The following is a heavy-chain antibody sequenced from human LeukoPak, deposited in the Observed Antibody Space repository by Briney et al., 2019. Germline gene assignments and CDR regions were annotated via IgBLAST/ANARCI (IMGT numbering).Heavy chain of an antibody. J-gene: IGHJ3*02. CDR2: ISAYNGNT. D-gene: IGHD2-8*02. Sequence: ASVTVSCKASGYTFTGYYMHWVRQAPGQGLEWMGWISAYNGNTNYAQKLQGRVTMTTDTSTSTAYMELRSPRSDDTAVYYCARGTGGGAFDIWGQGTMVTVSS. CDR3: ARGTGGGAFDI. V-gene: IGHV1-18*04. CDR1: GYTFTGYY.